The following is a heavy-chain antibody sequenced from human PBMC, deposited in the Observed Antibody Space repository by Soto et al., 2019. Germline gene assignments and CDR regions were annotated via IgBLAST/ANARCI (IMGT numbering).Heavy chain of an antibody. J-gene: IGHJ5*02. V-gene: IGHV1-46*01. CDR2: INPSGGST. CDR1: GYTFTSYY. CDR3: ARGGMTTVEGNWFDP. Sequence: QVQLVQSGAEVKKPGASVKVSCKASGYTFTSYYMHWVRQAPGQGLEWMGIINPSGGSTSYAQKFQGRVTMTRDTSKSTVYVELSSLRSEDTAVYYCARGGMTTVEGNWFDPWGQGTLVTVSS. D-gene: IGHD4-17*01.